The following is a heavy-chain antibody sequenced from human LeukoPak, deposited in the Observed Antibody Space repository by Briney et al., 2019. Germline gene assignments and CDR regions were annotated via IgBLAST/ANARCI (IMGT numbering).Heavy chain of an antibody. CDR2: ISDSSSYT. D-gene: IGHD5-12*01. CDR1: GFTFSDYY. J-gene: IGHJ4*02. Sequence: KTGGSLRLSCAASGFTFSDYYMSGIRQAPGKGLEWVSYISDSSSYTDYADSVKGRFTISRDNSKNSLYLQMNSLRAEDTAVYYCARRYTGYGILDYWGQGTLVTVSS. CDR3: ARRYTGYGILDY. V-gene: IGHV3-11*03.